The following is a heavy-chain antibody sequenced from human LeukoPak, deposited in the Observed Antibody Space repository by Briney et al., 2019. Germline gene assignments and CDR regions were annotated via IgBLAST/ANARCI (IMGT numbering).Heavy chain of an antibody. J-gene: IGHJ5*02. D-gene: IGHD5-24*01. Sequence: SETLSLTCAVYGGSFSGYYWSWIRQPPGKGLEWIGEINHSGSTNYNPSLKSRVTISLDTSKNQFSLKLSSVTAADTAVYYCARDRGNWFDPWGQGTLVTVSS. V-gene: IGHV4-34*01. CDR3: ARDRGNWFDP. CDR2: INHSGST. CDR1: GGSFSGYY.